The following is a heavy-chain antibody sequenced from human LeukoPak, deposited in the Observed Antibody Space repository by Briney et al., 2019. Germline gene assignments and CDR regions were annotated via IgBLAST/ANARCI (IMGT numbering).Heavy chain of an antibody. CDR3: ARDYYNSSGYYFKNY. V-gene: IGHV3-48*04. CDR1: GFTFSSFS. D-gene: IGHD3-22*01. J-gene: IGHJ4*02. Sequence: QPGGSLRLSCAASGFTFSSFSMNWVRQAPGKGLEWVSYISSSSSTIYYADSVKGRFTISRDNAKNSLYLQMNSLGAEDTAVYYCARDYYNSSGYYFKNYWGQGTLVTVSS. CDR2: ISSSSSTI.